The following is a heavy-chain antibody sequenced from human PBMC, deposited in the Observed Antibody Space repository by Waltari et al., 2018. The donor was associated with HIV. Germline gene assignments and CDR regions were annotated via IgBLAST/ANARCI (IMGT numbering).Heavy chain of an antibody. D-gene: IGHD6-13*01. CDR1: GFTSSSYV. V-gene: IGHV3-33*01. CDR3: ARKYSSSWGAPFDY. J-gene: IGHJ4*02. Sequence: QVQLVESGGGVVQPGRSLRLSCATSGFTSSSYVTRGVCQAPGKGLVWLTVIWYDVSKKYYADSMKGRFTISRDNSKNTLYLQMNSLRIEDPAVYYCARKYSSSWGAPFDYWGQGTLVTVSS. CDR2: IWYDVSKK.